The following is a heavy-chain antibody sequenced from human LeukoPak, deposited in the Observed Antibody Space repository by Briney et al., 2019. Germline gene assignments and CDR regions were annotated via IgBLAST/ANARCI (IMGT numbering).Heavy chain of an antibody. V-gene: IGHV4-34*01. CDR1: GGSFSGYY. J-gene: IGHJ6*02. CDR2: INHSGST. D-gene: IGHD3-10*01. CDR3: ARERMVRGAYYYYGMDV. Sequence: SETLSLTCAVYGGSFSGYYWSWIRQPPGKGLEWIGEINHSGSTNYNPSLKSRVTISVDTSKNQFSLKLSSVTAADTAVYYCARERMVRGAYYYYGMDVWGQGTTVTVSS.